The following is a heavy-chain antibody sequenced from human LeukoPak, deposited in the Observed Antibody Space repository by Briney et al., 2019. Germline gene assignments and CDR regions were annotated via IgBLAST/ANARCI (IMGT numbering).Heavy chain of an antibody. D-gene: IGHD2-2*01. CDR2: INPNNGGT. V-gene: IGHV1-2*02. CDR1: GYTLTGYY. Sequence: ASVKVSCKASGYTLTGYYMHWVRQAPGQGLEWMGCINPNNGGTNYAPKFQGRVTMNRDTSISTAYMELSRLTSDDTAVYYCARGRGTTSSNFDYWRQGTLVTVSS. CDR3: ARGRGTTSSNFDY. J-gene: IGHJ4*02.